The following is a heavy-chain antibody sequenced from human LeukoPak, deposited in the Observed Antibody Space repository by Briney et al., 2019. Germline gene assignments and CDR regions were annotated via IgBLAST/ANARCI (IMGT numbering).Heavy chain of an antibody. J-gene: IGHJ4*02. D-gene: IGHD3-22*01. CDR1: GNYW. Sequence: PGGSLRLSCAASGNYWMHWVRQAPGKGLEWVSVISASGATTDYADSVKGRFTISRDNSKNTLYLQMNSLRAEDTAVYYCTKGSYYDNSGRAYFDYWGQGTLVTVSS. CDR2: ISASGATT. CDR3: TKGSYYDNSGRAYFDY. V-gene: IGHV3-23*01.